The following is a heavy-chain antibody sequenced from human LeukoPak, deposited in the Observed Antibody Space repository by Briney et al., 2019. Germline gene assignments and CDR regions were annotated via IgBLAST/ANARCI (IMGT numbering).Heavy chain of an antibody. V-gene: IGHV3-48*03. CDR2: MSRNGDRI. CDR1: GGTLRTYE. Sequence: PGGSLRLSCTLCGGTLRTYEFKWVRQAPGKRREWISYMSRNGDRIEHADSVKGRFTMSRDNAKNSVYLQMNSLRVDDTAIYYCATRLPFTGYKNWGQGTLVTVSS. CDR3: ATRLPFTGYKN. D-gene: IGHD5-24*01. J-gene: IGHJ4*01.